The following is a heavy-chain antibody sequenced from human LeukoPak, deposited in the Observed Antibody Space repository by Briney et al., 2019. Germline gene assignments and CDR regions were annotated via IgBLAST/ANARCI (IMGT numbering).Heavy chain of an antibody. CDR3: GKGSMGVILAPFDY. D-gene: IGHD3-10*01. CDR2: ISGSGGST. J-gene: IGHJ4*02. Sequence: PGGSLRLSCAASGFTFSSSAMSWVRQAPGKGLEWVSAISGSGGSTYYADSVKGRFTISRDNSKNTLYLQMNSLGAEDTAIYYCGKGSMGVILAPFDYWGQGSLVTVSS. V-gene: IGHV3-23*01. CDR1: GFTFSSSA.